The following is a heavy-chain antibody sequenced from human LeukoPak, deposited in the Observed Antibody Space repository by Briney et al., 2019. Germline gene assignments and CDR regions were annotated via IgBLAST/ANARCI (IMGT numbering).Heavy chain of an antibody. V-gene: IGHV3-48*01. J-gene: IGHJ4*02. CDR2: ISSSGSTI. CDR3: AKDDRWLQFCC. D-gene: IGHD5-24*01. CDR1: EFSVGSNY. Sequence: PGGSLRLSCAASEFSVGSNYMTWVRQAPGKGLEWVSYISSSGSTIYYADSVKGRFTISRDNSRNTLYLQMNSLRAEDTAVYYCAKDDRWLQFCCWGQGTLVTVSA.